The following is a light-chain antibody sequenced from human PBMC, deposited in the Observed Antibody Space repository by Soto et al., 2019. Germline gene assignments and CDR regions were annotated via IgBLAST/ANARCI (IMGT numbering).Light chain of an antibody. V-gene: IGKV1-9*01. CDR1: QGIDSS. CDR3: HQLNSFPIT. CDR2: AAS. Sequence: ILLTQSPSSLSASVGDRVTITCRASQGIDSSFAWYQQKPGKAPKFLIYAASSLQSGVPSRFSGSGSGTDFTLTISSLQPEDFATYYCHQLNSFPITFGQGTRLEIK. J-gene: IGKJ5*01.